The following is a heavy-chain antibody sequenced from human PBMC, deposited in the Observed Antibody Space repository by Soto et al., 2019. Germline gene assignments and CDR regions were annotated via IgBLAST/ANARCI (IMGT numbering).Heavy chain of an antibody. J-gene: IGHJ5*02. CDR3: AKVVAAAGVDGGP. V-gene: IGHV3-30*18. CDR2: ISYDGSNK. D-gene: IGHD6-13*01. CDR1: GFTFSSYG. Sequence: QVQLVESGGGVVQPGRSLRLSCAASGFTFSSYGMHWVRQAPGKGLEWVAVISYDGSNKYYADSVKGRFTISRDNSKNTLYLQMNSLRAEDTAVYYCAKVVAAAGVDGGPWGQGTLVTVSS.